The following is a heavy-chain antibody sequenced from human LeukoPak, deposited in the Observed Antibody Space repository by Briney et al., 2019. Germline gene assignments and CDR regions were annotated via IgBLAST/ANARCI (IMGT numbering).Heavy chain of an antibody. V-gene: IGHV3-48*03. Sequence: PGGSLRLSCAASVFTFSSYEMNWVREARGRGLEWRSYISSSGSTIHYADSVKGRFTISRDNAKNSLYLQMHSLRAEDTAIYYCASDSPKGPDAFDIWGLGTMITVSS. J-gene: IGHJ3*02. CDR3: ASDSPKGPDAFDI. CDR2: ISSSGSTI. CDR1: VFTFSSYE.